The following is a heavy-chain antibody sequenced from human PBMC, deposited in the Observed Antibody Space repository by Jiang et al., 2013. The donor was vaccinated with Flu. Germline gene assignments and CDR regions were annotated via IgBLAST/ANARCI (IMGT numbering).Heavy chain of an antibody. J-gene: IGHJ6*02. Sequence: ASGFTFSSYWMSWVRQAPGKGLEWVANIKQDGSEKYYVDSVKGRFTISRDNAKNSLYLQMNSLRAEDTAVYYCARGPGARHYYYYGMDVWGQGTTVTVSS. CDR1: GFTFSSYW. CDR2: IKQDGSEK. V-gene: IGHV3-7*01. D-gene: IGHD6-6*01. CDR3: ARGPGARHYYYYGMDV.